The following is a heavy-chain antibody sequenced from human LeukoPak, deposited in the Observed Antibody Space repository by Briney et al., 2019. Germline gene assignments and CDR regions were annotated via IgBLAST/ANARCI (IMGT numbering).Heavy chain of an antibody. CDR1: GFTFSSYG. CDR3: AKGEYYFDY. J-gene: IGHJ4*02. D-gene: IGHD3-10*01. Sequence: GGSLRLSCAASGFTFSSYGMHWVRQAPGKGPEWVAVISYDGSNKYYADSVKGRFTISRDNSKNTLYLQMNSLRAEDTAVYYCAKGEYYFDYWGQGTLVTVSS. CDR2: ISYDGSNK. V-gene: IGHV3-30*18.